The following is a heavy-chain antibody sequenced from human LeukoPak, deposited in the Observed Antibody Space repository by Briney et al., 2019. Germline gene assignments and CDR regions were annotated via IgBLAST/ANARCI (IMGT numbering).Heavy chain of an antibody. CDR2: IIPIFGTA. J-gene: IGHJ4*02. CDR3: ARVRFSGSYYFDY. D-gene: IGHD1-26*01. V-gene: IGHV1-69*05. CDR1: GGTFSSYA. Sequence: SVKVSCKSSGGTFSSYAISWVRQAPGQGLEWMGGIIPIFGTANYAQKFQGRVTITTDESTSTAYMELSSLRSEDTAVYYCARVRFSGSYYFDYWGQGTLVTVSS.